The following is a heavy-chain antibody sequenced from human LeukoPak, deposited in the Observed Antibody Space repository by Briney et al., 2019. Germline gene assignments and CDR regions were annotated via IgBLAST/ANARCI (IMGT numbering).Heavy chain of an antibody. Sequence: VASVTVSCKASGYTFTGYYMHWVRQAPGQGLEWMGWINPNSGGTNYAQKFQGRVTMTRDTSISTAYMELSRLRSDDTAVYYCARDLSGAYSGSYYDWGQGTLVTVSS. J-gene: IGHJ4*02. D-gene: IGHD1-26*01. V-gene: IGHV1-2*02. CDR3: ARDLSGAYSGSYYD. CDR2: INPNSGGT. CDR1: GYTFTGYY.